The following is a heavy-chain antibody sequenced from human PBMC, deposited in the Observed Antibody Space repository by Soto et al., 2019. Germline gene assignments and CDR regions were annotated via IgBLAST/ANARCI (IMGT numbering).Heavy chain of an antibody. Sequence: QVQLVQSGAEVKKPGASVKVSCKASGYTFTSYGISWVRQAPGQGLEWMGWINAYNGNTNYAQKLQGRVTRTTDTSKSTAYTELRCLRSDDTAVYYCARDLPQFDPGGQGTLVTVSS. J-gene: IGHJ5*02. CDR1: GYTFTSYG. V-gene: IGHV1-18*01. CDR2: INAYNGNT. CDR3: ARDLPQFDP.